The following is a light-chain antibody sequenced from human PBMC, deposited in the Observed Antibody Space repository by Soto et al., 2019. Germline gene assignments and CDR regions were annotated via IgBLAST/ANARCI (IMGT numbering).Light chain of an antibody. V-gene: IGKV3-20*01. CDR2: GAS. CDR1: QRVNSKY. J-gene: IGKJ4*01. CDR3: RHYGSS. Sequence: EIVLTQSPGTLSLSPGERATLACRASQRVNSKYLACYQQEPGQAPRLGSYGASNRATGRQDRFSGSGSGTVFTLPISTLEPEDFAVHHCRHYGSSFGGG.